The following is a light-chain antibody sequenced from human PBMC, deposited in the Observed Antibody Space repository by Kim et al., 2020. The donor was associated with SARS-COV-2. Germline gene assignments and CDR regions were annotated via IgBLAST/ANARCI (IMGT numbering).Light chain of an antibody. CDR2: DAS. Sequence: LSPGERATLPCRARPSVSSYLAWYQQKPGQAPRLLIYDASNRATGIPARFSGRGSGTDFTLTISSLEPEDFAVYYCQQRSNWPPYTFGQGPKLEIK. CDR3: QQRSNWPPYT. CDR1: PSVSSY. J-gene: IGKJ2*01. V-gene: IGKV3-11*01.